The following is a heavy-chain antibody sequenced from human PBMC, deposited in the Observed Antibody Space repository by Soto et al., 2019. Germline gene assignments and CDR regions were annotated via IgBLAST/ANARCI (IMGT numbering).Heavy chain of an antibody. CDR1: GYSFTNYW. CDR2: VYPGDSDI. J-gene: IGHJ6*02. CDR3: ARRTNAVAGADYYYGLDV. V-gene: IGHV5-51*01. Sequence: PGESLKISCKCSGYSFTNYWIAWVRQMPGKGLEWMGIVYPGDSDIRYSPSFQGQVTISADKSITTAYLQWSSLKASDTAMYYCARRTNAVAGADYYYGLDVWGQGTTVTVSS. D-gene: IGHD6-19*01.